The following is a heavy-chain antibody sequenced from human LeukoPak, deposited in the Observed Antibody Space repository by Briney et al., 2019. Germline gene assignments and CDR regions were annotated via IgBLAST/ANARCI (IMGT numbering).Heavy chain of an antibody. CDR1: GFTFSSYS. J-gene: IGHJ4*02. CDR3: AKGVLGYSVPFLDC. Sequence: PGGSLRLSCAASGFTFSSYSMSWVRQAPGKGLEWVSSVSDSGGYTYYADSVKGRLTISRDNSKNTVYLQMNSLRAEDTALYYCAKGVLGYSVPFLDCWGQGVLVTVSS. D-gene: IGHD3-10*02. CDR2: VSDSGGYT. V-gene: IGHV3-23*01.